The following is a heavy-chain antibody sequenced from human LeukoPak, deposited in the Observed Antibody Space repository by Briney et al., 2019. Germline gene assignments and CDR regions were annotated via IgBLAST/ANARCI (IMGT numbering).Heavy chain of an antibody. CDR2: LSYDGKNK. CDR3: AKGSNYYYYYGMDV. V-gene: IGHV3-30*18. Sequence: GRSLRLSCAASGFTLSSYGIHWVRQAPGKGLEWVAVLSYDGKNKYYADSVKGRFTISRDNSKNTLYLQMNSLRAEDTAVYYCAKGSNYYYYYGMDVWGQGTTVTVSS. CDR1: GFTLSSYG. J-gene: IGHJ6*02.